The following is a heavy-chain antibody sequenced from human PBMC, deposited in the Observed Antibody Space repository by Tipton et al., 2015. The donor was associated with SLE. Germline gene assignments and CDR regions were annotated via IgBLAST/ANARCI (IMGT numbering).Heavy chain of an antibody. J-gene: IGHJ4*02. CDR2: VYHSGST. Sequence: TLSLTCDVSGDSITSSHWWSWVRQSPLKGLEWIGEVYHSGSTNYNPSLKSRVTISVDRSKNQFSLKLTSVTAADTAVYHCTRVPRYNWNYIADWGQGTLVSVSS. D-gene: IGHD1-7*01. CDR3: TRVPRYNWNYIAD. CDR1: GDSITSSHW. V-gene: IGHV4-4*02.